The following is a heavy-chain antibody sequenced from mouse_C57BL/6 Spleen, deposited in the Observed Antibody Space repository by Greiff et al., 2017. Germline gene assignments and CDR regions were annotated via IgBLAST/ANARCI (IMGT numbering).Heavy chain of an antibody. CDR1: GYTFTSYW. V-gene: IGHV1-59*01. CDR2: IDPSDSIT. D-gene: IGHD1-1*01. Sequence: VQLQQPGAELVRPGTSVKLSCKASGYTFTSYWMHWVKQRPGQGLEWIGVIDPSDSITNYDQKFKGKATLTVDTSSSTAYMPLSSLTSEDSAVYYCARGSGSSFDYWGQGTTLTVSS. J-gene: IGHJ2*01. CDR3: ARGSGSSFDY.